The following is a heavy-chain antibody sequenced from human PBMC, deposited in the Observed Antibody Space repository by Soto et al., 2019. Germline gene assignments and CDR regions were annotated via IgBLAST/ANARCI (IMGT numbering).Heavy chain of an antibody. CDR2: IWYDGSNK. CDR1: GFTFSSYG. V-gene: IGHV3-33*01. J-gene: IGHJ4*02. D-gene: IGHD1-26*01. CDR3: ARDTVGATFDY. Sequence: VGSLRLSCAASGFTFSSYGMHWVRQAPGKGLEWVAVIWYDGSNKYYADPVKGRFTISRDNSKNTLYLQMNSLRAEDTAVYYCARDTVGATFDYWGQGTLVTVSS.